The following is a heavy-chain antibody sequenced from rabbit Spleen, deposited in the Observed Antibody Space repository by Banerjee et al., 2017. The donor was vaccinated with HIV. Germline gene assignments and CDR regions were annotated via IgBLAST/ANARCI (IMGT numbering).Heavy chain of an antibody. J-gene: IGHJ6*01. CDR1: GVSFSSSHY. CDR3: ARDSGSSFSSYGMDL. Sequence: QSLEESGGDLVKPGASLTLTCTASGVSFSSSHYMCWVRQAPGKGLEWIACIEGGSSTFSYFASWAKGRFTCSKASSTTVTLQMTSLTAADTATYFCARDSGSSFSSYGMDLWGPGTLVTVS. V-gene: IGHV1S40*01. D-gene: IGHD8-1*01. CDR2: IEGGSSTFS.